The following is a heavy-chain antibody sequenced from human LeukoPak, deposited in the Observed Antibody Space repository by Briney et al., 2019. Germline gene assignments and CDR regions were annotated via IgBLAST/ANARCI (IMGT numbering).Heavy chain of an antibody. CDR3: ARVREDIVVVPAVSSLDY. J-gene: IGHJ4*02. D-gene: IGHD2-2*01. CDR1: GFTFSSYW. CDR2: IKQDGSEK. V-gene: IGHV3-7*01. Sequence: PGGSLGLSCAASGFTFSSYWMSWVRQAPGKGLEWVANIKQDGSEKYYVDSVKGRFTISRDNAKNSLYLQMNSLRAEDTAVYYCARVREDIVVVPAVSSLDYWGQGTLVTVSS.